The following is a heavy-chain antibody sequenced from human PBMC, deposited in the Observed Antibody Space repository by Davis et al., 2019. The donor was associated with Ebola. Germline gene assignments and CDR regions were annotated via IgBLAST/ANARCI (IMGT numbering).Heavy chain of an antibody. D-gene: IGHD2-15*01. Sequence: SETLSLTCTVSGGSISSSSYYWGWIRQPPGKGLEWIGSIYYSGSTYYNPSLKSRVTISVDTSKNQFSLKLSSVTAADTAVYYCASPLGYCSGGSCYGAWGQGTLVTVSS. CDR1: GGSISSSSYY. CDR3: ASPLGYCSGGSCYGA. J-gene: IGHJ5*02. V-gene: IGHV4-39*07. CDR2: IYYSGST.